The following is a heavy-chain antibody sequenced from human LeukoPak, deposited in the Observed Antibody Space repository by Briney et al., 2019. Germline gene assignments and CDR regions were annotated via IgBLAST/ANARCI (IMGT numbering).Heavy chain of an antibody. D-gene: IGHD3-10*01. CDR2: SKDNGDT. CDR3: ARSGVRGAPDAFDI. V-gene: IGHV4-34*01. CDR1: GGSFSGYF. J-gene: IGHJ3*02. Sequence: SETLSLTCAVSGGSFSGYFWTWIRQPPGKGLQWIGESKDNGDTNYNSSLKSRVSISVDASKNQYSLRLTSVTPEDTAVYYCARSGVRGAPDAFDIWGQGTMVTVSS.